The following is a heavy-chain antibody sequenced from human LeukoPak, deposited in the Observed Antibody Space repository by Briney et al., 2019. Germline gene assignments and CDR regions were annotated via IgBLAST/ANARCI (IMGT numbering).Heavy chain of an antibody. CDR3: TRPHVDGGYYYHQY. Sequence: GGPLRLSCVAYGFTFNTYSMSWVRQAPGKGLEWVSGIIGSGKNKFYADSVKGRFTISRDNSRNTLYLQMNSLRVEDTAVYYCTRPHVDGGYYYHQYWGQGILVTVSS. J-gene: IGHJ4*02. CDR1: GFTFNTYS. CDR2: IIGSGKNK. V-gene: IGHV3-23*01. D-gene: IGHD3-22*01.